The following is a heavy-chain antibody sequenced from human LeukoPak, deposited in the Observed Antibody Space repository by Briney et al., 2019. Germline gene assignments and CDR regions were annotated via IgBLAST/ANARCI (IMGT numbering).Heavy chain of an antibody. D-gene: IGHD3-3*01. V-gene: IGHV1-69*04. CDR1: GGTFSSYA. CDR3: ATEIDFWSGYYGRRAFDY. J-gene: IGHJ4*02. Sequence: ASVKVSCKASGGTFSSYAISWVRQAPGQGLEWMGRIIPILGIANYAQKFQGRVTITADKSTSTAYMELSSLRSEDTAVYYCATEIDFWSGYYGRRAFDYWGQGTLVTVSS. CDR2: IIPILGIA.